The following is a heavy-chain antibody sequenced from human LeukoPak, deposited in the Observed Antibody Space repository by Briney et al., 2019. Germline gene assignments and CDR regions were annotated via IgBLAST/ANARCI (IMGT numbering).Heavy chain of an antibody. CDR1: GYTFTNYG. CDR3: ARVGRGCSSIRCYWEDWFDP. D-gene: IGHD2-2*01. J-gene: IGHJ5*02. V-gene: IGHV1-18*01. CDR2: ISGHNVNA. Sequence: GASVKVSCKASGYTFTNYGITWIREAPGQGPEWLGWISGHNVNAHYAHNVQGRVTLTTDTSTNTAYMELRGLTSDDTAMYYCARVGRGCSSIRCYWEDWFDPWGQGTLVIVSS.